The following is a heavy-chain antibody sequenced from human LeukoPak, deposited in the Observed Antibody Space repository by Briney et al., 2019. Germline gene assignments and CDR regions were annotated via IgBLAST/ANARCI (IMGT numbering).Heavy chain of an antibody. CDR2: ISGDGTIT. CDR1: GLNLDAYA. V-gene: IGHV3-43*02. Sequence: GGSLRLSCAASGLNLDAYAMHWVRQAPGKGLEWVSLISGDGTITYYADSVKGRFTISKDNSKNSLFLEMNRLRSEDTALYYCAKDTPLFYHYYGIDVWGQGTTVTVSS. CDR3: AKDTPLFYHYYGIDV. D-gene: IGHD2-21*01. J-gene: IGHJ6*02.